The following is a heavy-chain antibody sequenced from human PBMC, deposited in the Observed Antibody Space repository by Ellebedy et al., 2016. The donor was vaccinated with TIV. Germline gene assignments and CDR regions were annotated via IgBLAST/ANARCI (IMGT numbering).Heavy chain of an antibody. Sequence: GGSLRLSCAASGFTFSTYIMNWVRQAPGKGLEWVSYISSSSSTIYYADSVKGRFTISRDNAKNSLYLQMNSLRAEDTAVYYCARDPGGGGDYGDNWFDPWGRGTLVTVSS. CDR1: GFTFSTYI. J-gene: IGHJ5*02. CDR3: ARDPGGGGDYGDNWFDP. V-gene: IGHV3-48*04. D-gene: IGHD4-17*01. CDR2: ISSSSSTI.